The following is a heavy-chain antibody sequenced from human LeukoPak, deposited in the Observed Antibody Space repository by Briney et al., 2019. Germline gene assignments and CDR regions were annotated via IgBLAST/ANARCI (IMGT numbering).Heavy chain of an antibody. CDR3: ARDLSSSSFDY. V-gene: IGHV4-61*02. Sequence: SETLSLTCTVSGGSISSGSYYWSWIRQPAGKGLEWIGRIYTSGSTNYNPSLKSRVTVSVDTSKNQFSLKLSSVTAADTAVYYCARDLSSSSFDYWGQGTLVTVSS. CDR2: IYTSGST. J-gene: IGHJ4*02. D-gene: IGHD6-6*01. CDR1: GGSISSGSYY.